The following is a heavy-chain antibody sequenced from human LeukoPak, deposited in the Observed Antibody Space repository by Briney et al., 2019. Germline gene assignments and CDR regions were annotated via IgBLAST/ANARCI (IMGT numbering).Heavy chain of an antibody. CDR3: AKGSGYDTDFDY. CDR1: GFTFSDYY. Sequence: GGSLRLSCAASGFTFSDYYMSWIRQAPGKGLEWVSYISSSGSTIYYADSVKGRFTISRDNSKNTLYLQMNSLRAEDTAVYYCAKGSGYDTDFDYWGQGTLVSVSS. D-gene: IGHD5-12*01. V-gene: IGHV3-11*01. CDR2: ISSSGSTI. J-gene: IGHJ4*02.